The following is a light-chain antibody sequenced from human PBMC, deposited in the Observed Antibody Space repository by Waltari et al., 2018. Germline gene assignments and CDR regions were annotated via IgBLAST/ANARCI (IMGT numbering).Light chain of an antibody. CDR3: NSYRNINTYV. Sequence: QSALTQPAFVSRSPGQSITIFCIGTNSDVGGYNYVPWYQQHPGKAPKLMIYDVTKRPSGVSNRFSGSKSGNTASLTISGLQAEDEADYYCNSYRNINTYVFGTGTKVTVL. CDR2: DVT. J-gene: IGLJ1*01. CDR1: NSDVGGYNY. V-gene: IGLV2-14*01.